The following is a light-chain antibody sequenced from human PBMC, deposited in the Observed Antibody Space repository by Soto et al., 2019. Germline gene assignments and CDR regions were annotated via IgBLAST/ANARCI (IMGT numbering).Light chain of an antibody. CDR3: QQYGRTSWT. CDR2: GAS. CDR1: QSVSTNF. J-gene: IGKJ1*01. Sequence: EIVLTQSPGTLSLPPGEGATLSCRASQSVSTNFFAWYQQKPGQAPRLLIYGASTRATGIPDRFSGSGSGTDFTLTISGLEPEDFAVYYCQQYGRTSWTLGQGTKVDIK. V-gene: IGKV3-20*01.